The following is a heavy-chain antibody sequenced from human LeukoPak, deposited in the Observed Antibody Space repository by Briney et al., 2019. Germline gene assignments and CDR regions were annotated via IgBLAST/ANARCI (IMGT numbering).Heavy chain of an antibody. J-gene: IGHJ3*02. V-gene: IGHV1-2*02. CDR1: GYTFTGYY. CDR3: ARDIPYGDYPGAFDI. D-gene: IGHD4-17*01. Sequence: ASVEVSCKASGYTFTGYYMHWVRQAPGQGLEWMGWINPNSGGTNYAQKFQGRVTMTRDTSISTAYMELSRLRSDDTAVYYCARDIPYGDYPGAFDIWGQGTMVTVSS. CDR2: INPNSGGT.